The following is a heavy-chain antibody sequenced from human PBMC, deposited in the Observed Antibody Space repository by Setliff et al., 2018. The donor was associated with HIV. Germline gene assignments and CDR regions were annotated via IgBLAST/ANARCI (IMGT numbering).Heavy chain of an antibody. J-gene: IGHJ3*02. CDR3: AKEKGMVGTKDKALDS. CDR1: GFTFSDYG. V-gene: IGHV3-23*01. CDR2: ITSTT. D-gene: IGHD1-26*01. Sequence: PGGSLRLSCVASGFTFSDYGVPWVRQAPGKGLEWVSTITSTTYYADPVKCRFTIFRDNSRNMLYLEMNSLRAEDTAIYYCAKEKGMVGTKDKALDSWGQGTMVTVSS.